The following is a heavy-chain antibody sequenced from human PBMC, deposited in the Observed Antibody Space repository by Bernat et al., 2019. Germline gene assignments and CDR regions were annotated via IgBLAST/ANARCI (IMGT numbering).Heavy chain of an antibody. D-gene: IGHD2-15*01. CDR3: ARQGGFCVSGGSCYLAHFDY. V-gene: IGHV3-21*01. J-gene: IGHJ4*03. CDR2: ISSSSSYI. CDR1: GFTFSSYS. Sequence: EVQLVESGGGLVKPGGSLRLSCAASGFTFSSYSMNWVRQAPGKGLEWVSSISSSSSYIYYADSVKGRFTISRDNAKNSLYLQMNSLRAEDTAVYYCARQGGFCVSGGSCYLAHFDYWGQGTTVTVSS.